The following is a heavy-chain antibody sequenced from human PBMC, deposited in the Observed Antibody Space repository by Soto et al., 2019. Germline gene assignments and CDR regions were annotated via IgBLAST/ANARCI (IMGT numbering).Heavy chain of an antibody. CDR3: ARGGCYDSFDY. CDR1: GASISYGGFS. CDR2: ISHLEST. V-gene: IGHV4-30-2*06. J-gene: IGHJ4*02. D-gene: IGHD2-15*01. Sequence: QLQLQESGSGLVKTSETLSLTCTVSGASISYGGFSWSWIRQSPGKGLEWIGYISHLESTYFHPSFKSRLTKSIDRTRNQFSLKLSSVTAADMAVYYFARGGCYDSFDYWGQGVLVTVSS.